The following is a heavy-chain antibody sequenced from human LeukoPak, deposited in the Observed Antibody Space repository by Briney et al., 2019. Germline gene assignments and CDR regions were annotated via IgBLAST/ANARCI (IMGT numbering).Heavy chain of an antibody. Sequence: GGSLRLSCAASRFTFSSYAMSWVRQAPGKGLEWVSAISGSGGSTYYADSVKGRFTISRDNSKNTLYLQMNSLRAEDTAVYYCADVRGVISSSVDYWGQGTMVTVSS. CDR1: RFTFSSYA. CDR2: ISGSGGST. CDR3: ADVRGVISSSVDY. V-gene: IGHV3-23*01. D-gene: IGHD3-10*01. J-gene: IGHJ4*02.